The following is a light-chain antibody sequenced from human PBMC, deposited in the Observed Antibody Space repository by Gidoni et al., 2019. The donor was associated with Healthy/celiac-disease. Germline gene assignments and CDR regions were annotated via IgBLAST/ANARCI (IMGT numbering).Light chain of an antibody. Sequence: DIQTTSSPSSLSASVGNRVTITCQTSQDISKYLNWYQQKPGKAPKLLIYAASNVETGVPSRFSGSGSGTDFTFTSSSLQPEDIATYYCQQNDNPPYTFGQGTKVEIK. CDR2: AAS. J-gene: IGKJ2*01. CDR1: QDISKY. V-gene: IGKV1-33*01. CDR3: QQNDNPPYT.